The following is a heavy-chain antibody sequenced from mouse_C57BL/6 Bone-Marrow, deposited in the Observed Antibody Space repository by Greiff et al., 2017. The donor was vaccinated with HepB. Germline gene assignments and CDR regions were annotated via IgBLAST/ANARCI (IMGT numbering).Heavy chain of an antibody. Sequence: VKLQQSGAELVRPGASVKLSCKASGYTFTDYYINWVKQRPGQGLEWIARIYPGSGNTYYNEKFKGKATLTAEKSSSTAYMQLSSLTSEDSAVYFCARYTGPSTGTSGYFDVWGTGTTVTVSS. CDR2: IYPGSGNT. J-gene: IGHJ1*03. V-gene: IGHV1-76*01. D-gene: IGHD4-1*02. CDR3: ARYTGPSTGTSGYFDV. CDR1: GYTFTDYY.